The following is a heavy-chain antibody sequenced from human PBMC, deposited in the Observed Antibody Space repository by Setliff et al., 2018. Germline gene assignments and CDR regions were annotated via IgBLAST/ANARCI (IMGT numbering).Heavy chain of an antibody. D-gene: IGHD3-10*01. Sequence: GGSLRLSCAASGFTFSTYWMSWVRQAPGKGLEWVANIKQDGSEKYYVDSVKGRFSISRDSAKNSLYLQMNSLRAEDTAVYYCARPYGSGSYYNLDDAFDIWAQGTMVTVSS. V-gene: IGHV3-7*01. CDR1: GFTFSTYW. CDR2: IKQDGSEK. CDR3: ARPYGSGSYYNLDDAFDI. J-gene: IGHJ3*02.